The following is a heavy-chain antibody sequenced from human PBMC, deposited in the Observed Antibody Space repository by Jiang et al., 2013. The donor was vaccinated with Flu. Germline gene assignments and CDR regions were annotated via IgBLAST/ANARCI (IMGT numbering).Heavy chain of an antibody. D-gene: IGHD4-17*01. CDR3: AKGALRYSNFDY. V-gene: IGHV3-30*18. Sequence: RLSCAASGFTFSSYGMHWVRQAPGKGLEWVAVISYDGSNKYYADSVKGRFTISRDNSKNTLYLQMNSLRAEDTAVYYCAKGALRYSNFDYWGQGTLVTVSS. J-gene: IGHJ4*02. CDR1: GFTFSSYG. CDR2: ISYDGSNK.